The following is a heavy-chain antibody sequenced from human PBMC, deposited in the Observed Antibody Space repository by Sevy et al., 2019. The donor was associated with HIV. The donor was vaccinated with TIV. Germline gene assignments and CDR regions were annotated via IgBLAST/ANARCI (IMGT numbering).Heavy chain of an antibody. CDR2: ISYDGSNK. Sequence: GGSLRLSRAASGFTFSSYAMHWVRQAPGKGLEWVAVISYDGSNKYYADSVKGRFTISRDNSKNTLYLQMNSLRAEDTAVYYCARDVGGNSHYYYYYGMDVWGQGTTVTVSS. D-gene: IGHD2-21*02. CDR1: GFTFSSYA. J-gene: IGHJ6*02. V-gene: IGHV3-30-3*01. CDR3: ARDVGGNSHYYYYYGMDV.